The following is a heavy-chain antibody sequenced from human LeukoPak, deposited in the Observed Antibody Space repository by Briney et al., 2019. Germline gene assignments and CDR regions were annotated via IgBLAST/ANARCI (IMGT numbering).Heavy chain of an antibody. CDR2: INPNSGGT. D-gene: IGHD3-10*01. V-gene: IGHV1-2*02. CDR1: GYTFTGYY. J-gene: IGHJ4*02. Sequence: ASVKVSCKASGYTFTGYYMHWVRQAPGQGLEWMGWINPNSGGTNYAQKFQGRVTMTRDTSISTAYMELSRLRSDDTAVYYCARDLSRSFSMIRGLIQHREFDFWGRGTLVTVSS. CDR3: ARDLSRSFSMIRGLIQHREFDF.